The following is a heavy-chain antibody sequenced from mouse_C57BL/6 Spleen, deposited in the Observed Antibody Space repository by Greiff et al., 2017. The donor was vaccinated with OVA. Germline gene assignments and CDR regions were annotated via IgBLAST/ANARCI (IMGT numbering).Heavy chain of an antibody. D-gene: IGHD2-4*01. CDR2: INPSNGGT. Sequence: QVQLQQPGTELVKPGASVKLSCKASGYTFTSYWMHWVKQRPGQGLEWIGNINPSNGGTNYNEQFKSKATLTVDKSSSTASMQLSSLTSEDSAVYYCAPLYYDYYVYFDVWGTGTTVTVSS. CDR1: GYTFTSYW. CDR3: APLYYDYYVYFDV. J-gene: IGHJ1*03. V-gene: IGHV1-53*01.